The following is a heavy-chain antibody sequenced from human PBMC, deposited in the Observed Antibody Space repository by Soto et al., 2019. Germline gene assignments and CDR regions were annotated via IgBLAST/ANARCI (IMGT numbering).Heavy chain of an antibody. J-gene: IGHJ3*02. D-gene: IGHD3-22*01. CDR2: ISAYNGNT. CDR1: GYTFSSYV. Sequence: GAPVKVSCEASGYTFSSYVIGCVRKTPGQGLEWMGWISAYNGNTNYAQKLQGRVTMTTDTSTSTAYMELRSLRSDDTAVYYCARGVVDYYDSSGYYVFDIWGQGTMVTVSS. CDR3: ARGVVDYYDSSGYYVFDI. V-gene: IGHV1-18*01.